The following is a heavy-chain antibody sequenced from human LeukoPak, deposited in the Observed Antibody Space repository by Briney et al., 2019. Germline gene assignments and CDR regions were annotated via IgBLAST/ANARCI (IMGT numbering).Heavy chain of an antibody. Sequence: GASVKVSCKASGYTFTGYYMHWVRQAPGQGLEWMGWINPNSGGTNYAQKFQGWVTMTRDTSISTAYMELSRLRPDDTAVYYCARDCSGGSCYDYWGQGTLVTVSS. V-gene: IGHV1-2*04. CDR2: INPNSGGT. D-gene: IGHD2-15*01. CDR3: ARDCSGGSCYDY. J-gene: IGHJ4*02. CDR1: GYTFTGYY.